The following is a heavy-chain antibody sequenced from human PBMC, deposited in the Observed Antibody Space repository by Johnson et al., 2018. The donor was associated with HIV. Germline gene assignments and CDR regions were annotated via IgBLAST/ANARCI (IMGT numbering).Heavy chain of an antibody. CDR2: ITWSSGII. Sequence: VQVVESGGGLVQPGRSLRLSCAASGFSFDDFAMHWVRQVPGKGLEWVSGITWSSGIIAYADPVKGRFTISRDNAKNSLYLQMNSLRADDTALYYCARVRAAAVSDAFDIWGQGTTVTVSS. CDR3: ARVRAAAVSDAFDI. CDR1: GFSFDDFA. J-gene: IGHJ3*02. V-gene: IGHV3-9*01. D-gene: IGHD6-13*01.